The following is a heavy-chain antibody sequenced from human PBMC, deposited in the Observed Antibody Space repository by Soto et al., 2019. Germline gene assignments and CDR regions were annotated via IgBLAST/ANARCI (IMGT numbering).Heavy chain of an antibody. CDR3: ARDGEVGAVAGTWGNHYYYGMDV. D-gene: IGHD6-19*01. J-gene: IGHJ6*02. Sequence: HPGGSLRLSCAASGFAVSSNYMSWVRQAPGKGLEWVSVIYSGGSTYYADSVKGRFTISRDNSKNTLYLQMNSLRAEDTAVYYCARDGEVGAVAGTWGNHYYYGMDVWGQAITRTVSS. V-gene: IGHV3-66*01. CDR2: IYSGGST. CDR1: GFAVSSNY.